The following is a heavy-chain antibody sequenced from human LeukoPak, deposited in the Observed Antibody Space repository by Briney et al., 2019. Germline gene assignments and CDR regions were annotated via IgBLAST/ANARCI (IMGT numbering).Heavy chain of an antibody. V-gene: IGHV4-39*07. CDR3: ARDFVYCGGDCCPPGNFDL. CDR2: IYYTGNT. D-gene: IGHD2-21*02. J-gene: IGHJ2*01. CDR1: GGSISSSSYY. Sequence: PSETLSLTCTVSGGSISSSSYYWGWIRQPPGKGLEWIGSIYYTGNTYFNPSVKSRVTISVDTSKNQFSLKLSSVTAADTAVYYCARDFVYCGGDCCPPGNFDLWGRGTLVTVSS.